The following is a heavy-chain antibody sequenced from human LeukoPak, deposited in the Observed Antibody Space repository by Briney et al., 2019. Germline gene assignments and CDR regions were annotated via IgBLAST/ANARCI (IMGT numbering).Heavy chain of an antibody. CDR1: GGTFSSYA. CDR3: ARTYCSSTSCQRSPLDY. D-gene: IGHD2-2*01. Sequence: SVKVSCKASGGTFSSYAISWVRQAPGQGLEWMGGIIPIFGTANYAQKFQGRVTITADESTSTAYMELSSLRSEDTAVYYCARTYCSSTSCQRSPLDYWGQGTLVTVSS. J-gene: IGHJ4*02. V-gene: IGHV1-69*13. CDR2: IIPIFGTA.